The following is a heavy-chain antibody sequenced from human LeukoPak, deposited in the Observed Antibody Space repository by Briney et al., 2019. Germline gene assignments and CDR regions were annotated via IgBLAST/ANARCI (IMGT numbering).Heavy chain of an antibody. J-gene: IGHJ4*02. CDR1: GFSFSAYW. CDR2: INPTGGET. D-gene: IGHD3-10*02. Sequence: GGSLRLSCAASGFSFSAYWMTWVRQAPGTGLEWVANINPTGGETYYAALVKGRFTISKENAKNLVSLRMNILRAEDTAVYYCAMFGYVAALALWGQGTLATVPS. CDR3: AMFGYVAALAL. V-gene: IGHV3-7*01.